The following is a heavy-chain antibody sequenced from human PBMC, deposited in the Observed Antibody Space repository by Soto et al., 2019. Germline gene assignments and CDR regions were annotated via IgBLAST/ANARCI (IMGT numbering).Heavy chain of an antibody. CDR3: AKMEGMDPWAYSFDY. V-gene: IGHV3-23*01. CDR1: GFTFTDFA. J-gene: IGHJ4*02. Sequence: EVQVLESGGGLVHPGGSLRLSCAATGFTFTDFAMRGVRQAPGKGLEWVSRIYGGGNGPHYADSVKGRVTISRDNPKNTWYLQMNSLRADDTAVYYCAKMEGMDPWAYSFDYWGQGTLVTVSS. CDR2: IYGGGNGP. D-gene: IGHD2-2*03.